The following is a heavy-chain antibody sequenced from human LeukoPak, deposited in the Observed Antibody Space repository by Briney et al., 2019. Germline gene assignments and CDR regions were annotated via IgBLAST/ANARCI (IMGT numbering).Heavy chain of an antibody. J-gene: IGHJ3*02. D-gene: IGHD2-2*01. V-gene: IGHV4-30-2*01. CDR3: ARDIVVVPAAPDAFDI. Sequence: SQTLSPTCTVSGGSISSGGYYWSWIRQPPGKGLEWIGYIYHSGSTYYNPSLKSRVTISVDRSKNQFSLKLSSVTAADTAVYYCARDIVVVPAAPDAFDIWGQGTMVTVSS. CDR1: GGSISSGGYY. CDR2: IYHSGST.